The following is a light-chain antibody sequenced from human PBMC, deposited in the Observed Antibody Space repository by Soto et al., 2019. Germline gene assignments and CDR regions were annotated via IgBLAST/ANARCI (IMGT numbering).Light chain of an antibody. Sequence: DIQMTQSPSSLSASVGDRVTITCRASQNIYNYLNWYQQKPGKAPKLLIYAASSLQSGVPSRFSGSGSGTDFTLTIISLHPEDFATYYCQQSYSTPWTFGQGTKVEIK. CDR1: QNIYNY. CDR3: QQSYSTPWT. V-gene: IGKV1-39*01. J-gene: IGKJ1*01. CDR2: AAS.